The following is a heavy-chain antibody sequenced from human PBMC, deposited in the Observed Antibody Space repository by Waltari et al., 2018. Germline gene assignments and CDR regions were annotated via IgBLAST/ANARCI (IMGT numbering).Heavy chain of an antibody. CDR1: GGSFSVYY. CDR3: AREKVWRSEAFDI. V-gene: IGHV4-34*01. J-gene: IGHJ3*02. Sequence: QVQLQQWGAGLLTPSETLSLTCAVYGGSFSVYYWSWIRQPPAKGLEWIGEINHSGSTNYNPSLKSRVTISVDTSKNQFSLKLSSVTAADTAVYYCAREKVWRSEAFDIWGQGTMVTVSS. D-gene: IGHD3-3*01. CDR2: INHSGST.